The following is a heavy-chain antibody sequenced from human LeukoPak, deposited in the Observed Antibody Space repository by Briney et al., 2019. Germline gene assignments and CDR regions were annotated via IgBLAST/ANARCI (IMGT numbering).Heavy chain of an antibody. V-gene: IGHV1-69*13. J-gene: IGHJ4*02. Sequence: SVKVSCKASGGTFSSYAISWVRQAPGQGLEWMGGIIPIFGTANYAQKFQGRVTITADESTSTAYMELSSLRSEDTAVYYCAREAESGYSYGHFDYWGQGTLVTASS. CDR1: GGTFSSYA. CDR2: IIPIFGTA. CDR3: AREAESGYSYGHFDY. D-gene: IGHD5-18*01.